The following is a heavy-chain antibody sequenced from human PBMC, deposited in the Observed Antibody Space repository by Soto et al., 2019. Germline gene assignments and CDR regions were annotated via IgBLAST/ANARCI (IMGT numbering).Heavy chain of an antibody. V-gene: IGHV3-33*01. J-gene: IGHJ2*01. D-gene: IGHD4-17*01. CDR3: ARGRNSGDYADGYFDL. CDR2: IWYDGSNK. Sequence: QVQLVESGGGVVQPGRSLRLSCAASGFIFSSYGMHWVRQAPGKGLERVALIWYDGSNKYYGDSVKGRFTISRDNSKNTLYLQMNGLRAEDTAVYYCARGRNSGDYADGYFDLWGRGTLVRVS. CDR1: GFIFSSYG.